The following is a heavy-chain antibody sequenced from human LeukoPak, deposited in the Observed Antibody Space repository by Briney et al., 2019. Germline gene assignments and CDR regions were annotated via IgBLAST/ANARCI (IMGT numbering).Heavy chain of an antibody. J-gene: IGHJ4*02. D-gene: IGHD2-21*01. CDR2: ISGSGGST. Sequence: GGSLRLSCAASGFTFSSYAMSWVRQAPGKGLEWVSAISGSGGSTYYADSVKGRFTISRDNSKNTLYLQMNSLGADDTAVYYCARVCGGYSYVYGPDFDDWGQGTLVTVSS. CDR1: GFTFSSYA. CDR3: ARVCGGYSYVYGPDFDD. V-gene: IGHV3-23*01.